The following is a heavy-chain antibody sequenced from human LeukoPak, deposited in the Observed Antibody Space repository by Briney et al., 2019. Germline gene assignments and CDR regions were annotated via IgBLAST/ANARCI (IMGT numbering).Heavy chain of an antibody. CDR1: GNYW. CDR3: VSFYETY. Sequence: GGSLRLSCAASGNYWMHWVRQAPGKGLVWVSHINSDGSWAGYADSVKGRFTISKDNAKNTVYLQMNNLRAEDTAVYYCVSFYETYWGRGTLVTVSS. CDR2: INSDGSWA. J-gene: IGHJ4*02. V-gene: IGHV3-74*01. D-gene: IGHD2-2*01.